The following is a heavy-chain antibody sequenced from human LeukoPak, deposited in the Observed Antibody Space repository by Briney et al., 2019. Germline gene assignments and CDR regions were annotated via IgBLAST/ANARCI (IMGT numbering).Heavy chain of an antibody. D-gene: IGHD2-15*01. J-gene: IGHJ3*02. CDR2: INHSGST. Sequence: SETLSLTCDVYGGSFSGYYWSWIRQPPEKGLEWIGEINHSGSTNYNPSLKSRVTISVDTSKNQFSLKLSSVTAADTAVYYCARERLHGAFDIWGQGTMVTVSS. CDR1: GGSFSGYY. V-gene: IGHV4-34*01. CDR3: ARERLHGAFDI.